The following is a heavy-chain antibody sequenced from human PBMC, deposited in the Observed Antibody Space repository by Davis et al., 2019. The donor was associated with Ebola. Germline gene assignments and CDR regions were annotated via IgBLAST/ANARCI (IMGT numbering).Heavy chain of an antibody. J-gene: IGHJ3*02. CDR1: GYTFTGYY. D-gene: IGHD3-3*01. CDR3: ATDERRITIFGVVMAFDI. V-gene: IGHV1-2*02. Sequence: ASVQVSCKASGYTFTGYYMHWVRQAPGQGLEWMGWINPNSGGTNYAQKFQGRVTMTRDTSISTAYMELSSLRSEDTAVYYCATDERRITIFGVVMAFDIWGQGTMVTVSS. CDR2: INPNSGGT.